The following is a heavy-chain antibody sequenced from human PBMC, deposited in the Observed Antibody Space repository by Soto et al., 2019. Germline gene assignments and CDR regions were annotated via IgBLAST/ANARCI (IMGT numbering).Heavy chain of an antibody. J-gene: IGHJ5*02. CDR2: LYYSGST. Sequence: SETLSLTCTVSGGFIRSGGYFLGWIRPHPGKGLEGIGYLYYSGSTHYNPSLKSRVTISVDTSKNQFSLKLSSVTAADTAVYYCARVPTVYNWFDPWGQGTLVTVSS. CDR3: ARVPTVYNWFDP. CDR1: GGFIRSGGYF. D-gene: IGHD4-17*01. V-gene: IGHV4-31*03.